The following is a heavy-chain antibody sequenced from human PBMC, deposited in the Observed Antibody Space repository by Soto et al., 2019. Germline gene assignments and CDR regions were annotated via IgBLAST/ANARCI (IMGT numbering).Heavy chain of an antibody. D-gene: IGHD6-19*01. CDR2: IYYSGST. CDR1: AGSVSSGSYY. V-gene: IGHV4-61*01. Sequence: SETLSLTCTVAAGSVSSGSYYWSCIMQPQRKGLEWIGYIYYSGSTIYNPSLKSRDTISIDTSKNESSLMLSSVTAADTAVYYCGRNSSGSHAVSDWGEGALVTVSS. CDR3: GRNSSGSHAVSD. J-gene: IGHJ4*02.